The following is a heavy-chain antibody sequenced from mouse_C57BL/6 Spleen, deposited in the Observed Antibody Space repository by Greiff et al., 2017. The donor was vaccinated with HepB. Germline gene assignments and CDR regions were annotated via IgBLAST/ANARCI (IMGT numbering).Heavy chain of an antibody. D-gene: IGHD2-3*01. V-gene: IGHV14-3*01. Sequence: EVQLQQSVAELVRPGASVKLSCTASGFNIKNYYMHWVKQRPEQGLEWIGRIDPATGNTKYAPKFQGKATITADTTSNTAYLQLSGLTSEDTAIYYCAREGGYYSAWFAYWGQGTLVTVSA. J-gene: IGHJ3*01. CDR1: GFNIKNYY. CDR2: IDPATGNT. CDR3: AREGGYYSAWFAY.